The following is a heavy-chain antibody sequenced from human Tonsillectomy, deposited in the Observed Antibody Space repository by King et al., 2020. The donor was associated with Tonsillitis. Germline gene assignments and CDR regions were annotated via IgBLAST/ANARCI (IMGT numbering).Heavy chain of an antibody. CDR2: IDPSDGST. CDR3: ASDEAQGYDILTGYYWNY. D-gene: IGHD3-9*01. CDR1: GYTFTSYY. J-gene: IGHJ4*02. Sequence: VQLVESGAEVKKPGASVKVSCKASGYTFTSYYIHWVRQAPGQGLEWMGIIDPSDGSTSYAQTFQGRVTVTRDTSTSTVYMELSSLRSGDTVVYYCASDEAQGYDILTGYYWNYWGQGTLVTVSS. V-gene: IGHV1-46*01.